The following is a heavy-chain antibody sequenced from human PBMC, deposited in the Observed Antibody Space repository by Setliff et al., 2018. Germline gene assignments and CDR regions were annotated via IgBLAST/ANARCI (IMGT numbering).Heavy chain of an antibody. CDR2: IKKDGSIK. CDR3: SRDLQGSGDYVVDY. J-gene: IGHJ4*02. V-gene: IGHV3-7*01. D-gene: IGHD4-17*01. Sequence: PGGSLRLSCAASGFTFRSYWMSWARQAPGKGLEWVANIKKDGSIKYYLDSVRGRFTISRDNAENSLTLQMNSLRVEDTAVYYCSRDLQGSGDYVVDYWGQGTLVTVSS. CDR1: GFTFRSYW.